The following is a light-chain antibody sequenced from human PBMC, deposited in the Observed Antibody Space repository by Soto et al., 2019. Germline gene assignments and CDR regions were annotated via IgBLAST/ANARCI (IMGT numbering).Light chain of an antibody. J-gene: IGLJ1*01. CDR2: DVS. CDR3: SSYTSSSTLYV. CDR1: SSDVGGYNY. Sequence: QSELTQPASVSGAPGQSLTITCTGTSSDVGGYNYVSWYQQHPGKAPKLMIYDVSNRPSGVSNRFSGSKSGNTASLTISGLQAEDEADYYCSSYTSSSTLYVFGTGTKVTVL. V-gene: IGLV2-14*01.